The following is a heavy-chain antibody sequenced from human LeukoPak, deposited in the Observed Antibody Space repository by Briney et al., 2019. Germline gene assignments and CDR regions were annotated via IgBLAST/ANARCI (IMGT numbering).Heavy chain of an antibody. V-gene: IGHV6-1*01. D-gene: IGHD7-27*01. CDR2: TFYRSKWYN. Sequence: SQTLSLTCAISGDSVSSNSAAWNWIRQSPSRGLEWLGRTFYRSKWYNDYAISVKSRIIIKPDTSKNQFSLQLNSVTPEDTAVYYCARARRLGTPHLDLWGRGTLVTVSS. CDR3: ARARRLGTPHLDL. CDR1: GDSVSSNSAA. J-gene: IGHJ2*01.